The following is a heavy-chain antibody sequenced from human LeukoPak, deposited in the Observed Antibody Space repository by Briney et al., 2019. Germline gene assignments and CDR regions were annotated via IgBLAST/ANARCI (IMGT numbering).Heavy chain of an antibody. CDR1: GGSFSGYY. CDR2: INHSGST. V-gene: IGHV4-34*01. D-gene: IGHD6-6*01. J-gene: IGHJ4*02. CDR3: ARGLKRIEARRTSRYFDY. Sequence: AETLSLTCAVYGGSFSGYYWSWIRQPPGKGLEWIGEINHSGSTNYNPSLKSGVTISVDTSKDQFSLKLSSVTAADTAVYYCARGLKRIEARRTSRYFDYWGQGTLVTVSS.